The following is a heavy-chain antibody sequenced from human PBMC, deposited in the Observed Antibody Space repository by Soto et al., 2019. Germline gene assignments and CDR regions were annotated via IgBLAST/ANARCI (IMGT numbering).Heavy chain of an antibody. J-gene: IGHJ4*02. CDR2: IYYSGST. CDR1: GGSISSGDSY. D-gene: IGHD6-13*01. CDR3: ARGLRSWYYDY. Sequence: SETLSLTCTVSGGSISSGDSYWSWIRQPPGKGLEWIGYIYYSGSTYYNPSLKSRVTISVDTSKNQFSLKLSSVTAADTAVYYCARGLRSWYYDYWGQGTLVTVSS. V-gene: IGHV4-30-4*01.